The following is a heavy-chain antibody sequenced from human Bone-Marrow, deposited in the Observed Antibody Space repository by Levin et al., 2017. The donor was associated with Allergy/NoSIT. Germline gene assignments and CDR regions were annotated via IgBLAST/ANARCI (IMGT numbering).Heavy chain of an antibody. CDR1: GFTFSSYA. J-gene: IGHJ4*02. CDR2: ISGSGGST. CDR3: AKTQERYCSGGSCTHFGY. Sequence: PGGSLRLSCAASGFTFSSYAMSWVRQAPGKGLEWVSAISGSGGSTYYADSVKGRFTISRDNSKNTLYLQMNSLRAEDTAVYYCAKTQERYCSGGSCTHFGYWGQGTLVTVSS. V-gene: IGHV3-23*01. D-gene: IGHD2-15*01.